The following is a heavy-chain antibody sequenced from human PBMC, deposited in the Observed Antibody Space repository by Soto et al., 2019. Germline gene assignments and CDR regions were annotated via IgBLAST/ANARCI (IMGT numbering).Heavy chain of an antibody. J-gene: IGHJ6*02. V-gene: IGHV4-34*01. CDR2: INHSGST. CDR1: GGSFSGYY. CDR3: ARGHYDISTGYFIAYYYYRMDV. Sequence: PSDTLSLTCAVYGGSFSGYYWSWIRQPPGKGLEWIGEINHSGSTNYNPSLKSRVTISVDTSKNQFSLKLSSVTAADTAVYYCARGHYDISTGYFIAYYYYRMDVWGQGTKVTVYS. D-gene: IGHD3-9*01.